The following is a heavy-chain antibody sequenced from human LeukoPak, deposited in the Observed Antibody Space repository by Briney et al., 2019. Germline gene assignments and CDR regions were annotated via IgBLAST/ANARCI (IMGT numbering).Heavy chain of an antibody. CDR3: ARDGVVRGVIIDFDY. V-gene: IGHV3-7*01. D-gene: IGHD3-10*01. J-gene: IGHJ4*02. Sequence: GGSLRLSCAASGFTFSSYWMSWVRQAPGKGLEWVANIKQDGSEKYYVDSVKSRFTISRDNAKNSLYLQMNSLRAEDTAVYYCARDGVVRGVIIDFDYWGQGTLVTVSS. CDR2: IKQDGSEK. CDR1: GFTFSSYW.